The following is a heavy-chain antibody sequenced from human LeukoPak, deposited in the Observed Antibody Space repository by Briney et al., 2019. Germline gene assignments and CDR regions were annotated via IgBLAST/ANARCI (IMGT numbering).Heavy chain of an antibody. V-gene: IGHV3-23*01. Sequence: PGGSLRLPCAASGFTFSTYAMSWVRQAPGKGLEWVSVISGSGDSTYYADSVKGRFTISTDNSKNTLYLQMNSLRAEDTAVYYCAKCIGGYCTSTSCYTGVYFDYWGQGTLVTVSS. J-gene: IGHJ4*02. CDR3: AKCIGGYCTSTSCYTGVYFDY. CDR1: GFTFSTYA. CDR2: ISGSGDST. D-gene: IGHD2-2*02.